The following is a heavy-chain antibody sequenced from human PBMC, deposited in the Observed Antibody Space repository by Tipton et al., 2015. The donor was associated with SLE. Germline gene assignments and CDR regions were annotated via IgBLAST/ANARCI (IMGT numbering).Heavy chain of an antibody. V-gene: IGHV3-7*03. J-gene: IGHJ4*02. CDR2: IKQDGSEK. CDR1: GFTFSTYW. Sequence: QLVQSGGGLVQPGGSLRLSCAASGFTFSTYWMTWVRQAPGKGLEWVANIKQDGSEKYYVDSVKGRFTISRDNAKNSLYLQMNSLRAEDTAVYYCAKAQGMTTVTNFDYWGQGTLVTVSS. D-gene: IGHD4-17*01. CDR3: AKAQGMTTVTNFDY.